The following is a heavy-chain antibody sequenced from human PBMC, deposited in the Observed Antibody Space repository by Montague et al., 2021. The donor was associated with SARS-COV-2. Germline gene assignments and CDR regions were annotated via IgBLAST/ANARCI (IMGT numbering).Heavy chain of an antibody. CDR2: IFYSGST. CDR3: ARLKSGGIVVAGPYCFDY. D-gene: IGHD6-19*01. V-gene: IGHV4-39*01. J-gene: IGHJ4*02. CDR1: GGSISSSSYY. Sequence: SETLSLTCTVSGGSISSSSYYWGWIRQPPGKGLEWIGSIFYSGSTYYNPSLKSRVTISADTSKNQFSLKPSSVTAADTAVYYCARLKSGGIVVAGPYCFDYWGQGTLVTVSS.